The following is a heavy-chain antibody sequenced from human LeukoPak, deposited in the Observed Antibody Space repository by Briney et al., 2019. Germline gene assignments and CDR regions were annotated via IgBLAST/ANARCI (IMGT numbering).Heavy chain of an antibody. CDR1: GYTFTGYY. J-gene: IGHJ4*02. CDR2: INPNTGGT. CDR3: ARAPEDYGDY. V-gene: IGHV1-2*02. Sequence: ASVKVSCKASGYTFTGYYMHWVRQAPGQGLEWVGWINPNTGGTNYAQGFQGRVTMTRDTSISTAYMELSRLRSDDTAVYYCARAPEDYGDYWGQGTLVTVSS.